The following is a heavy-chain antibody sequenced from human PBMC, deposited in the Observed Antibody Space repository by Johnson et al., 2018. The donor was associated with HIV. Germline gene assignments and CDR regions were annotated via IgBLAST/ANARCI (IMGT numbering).Heavy chain of an antibody. J-gene: IGHJ3*01. CDR1: GFTFSSYA. CDR2: ISYDGSNK. CDR3: AKDGNDILTGQGPDGFDV. Sequence: QMQLVESGGGVVQPGRSLRLSCAASGFTFSSYAMHWVRQAPGKGLEWVAVISYDGSNKYYADSVKGRFTISRDNSKNTLYLQMNSLRAEDTAVYYCAKDGNDILTGQGPDGFDVWGQGTMVTVSS. V-gene: IGHV3-30*04. D-gene: IGHD3-9*01.